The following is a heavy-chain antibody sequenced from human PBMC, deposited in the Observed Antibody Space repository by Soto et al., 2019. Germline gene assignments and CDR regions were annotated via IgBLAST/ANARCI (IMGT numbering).Heavy chain of an antibody. CDR2: IWYDGSNK. V-gene: IGHV3-33*01. J-gene: IGHJ4*02. Sequence: QVQLVESGGGVVQPGRSLRLSCAASGFTFSSYGMHWVRQAPGKGLEWVAVIWYDGSNKYYADSVKGRFTISRDNSKNTLYLQMNSLRAEDTAVYYCARDPPGYSYGHNYFDYWGQGTLVTVSS. CDR3: ARDPPGYSYGHNYFDY. D-gene: IGHD5-18*01. CDR1: GFTFSSYG.